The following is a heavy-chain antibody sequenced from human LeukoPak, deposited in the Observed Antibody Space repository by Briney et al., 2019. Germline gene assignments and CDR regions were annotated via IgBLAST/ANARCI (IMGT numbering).Heavy chain of an antibody. J-gene: IGHJ3*02. CDR2: INSDGSWT. CDR3: ARGRVSIDVYDAFDI. Sequence: GGSLRLSCAASGNYWMHWVRQVPGKGLVWVSHINSDGSWTSYADSVKGRFTISKDNAKNTVYLQMNSLRDEDTAVYYCARGRVSIDVYDAFDIWGQGTMVTVSS. V-gene: IGHV3-74*01. CDR1: GNYW. D-gene: IGHD5/OR15-5a*01.